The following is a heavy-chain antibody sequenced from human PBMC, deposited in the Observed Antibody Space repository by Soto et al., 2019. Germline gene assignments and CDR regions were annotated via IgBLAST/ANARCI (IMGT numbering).Heavy chain of an antibody. D-gene: IGHD3-16*01. CDR1: GYTFTSYY. CDR3: ASGGTDNDAFDI. J-gene: IGHJ3*02. Sequence: QVQLVQSGAEVKKPGASVKVSCKASGYTFTSYYMHWVRQAPGQGLEWMGIINPSGGSTSYAQKFQGRVTMTRDTSTSTVYMELSSVRSEDTAVYYCASGGTDNDAFDIWGQGTMVTVSS. V-gene: IGHV1-46*03. CDR2: INPSGGST.